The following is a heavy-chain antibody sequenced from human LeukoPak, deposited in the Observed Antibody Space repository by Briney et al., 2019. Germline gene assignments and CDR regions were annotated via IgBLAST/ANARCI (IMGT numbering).Heavy chain of an antibody. D-gene: IGHD1-26*01. Sequence: GGSLRLPCAASGFTFSDYYMSWIRLAPGKGLEWVSYISSRGSSIYYADSVKGRFTISRDNAKNSLYLQMNSLRAEDTAVYYCARDPSYSDAFDIWGQGTMVTVSS. CDR2: ISSRGSSI. J-gene: IGHJ3*02. V-gene: IGHV3-11*01. CDR1: GFTFSDYY. CDR3: ARDPSYSDAFDI.